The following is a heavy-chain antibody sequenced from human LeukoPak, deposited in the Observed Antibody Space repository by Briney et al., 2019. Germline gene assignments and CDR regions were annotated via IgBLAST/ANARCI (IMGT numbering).Heavy chain of an antibody. J-gene: IGHJ4*02. Sequence: SETLSLTCTVSGGSISSGGYYWSWIRQHPGKGLEWIGYIYYSGSTYYNPSLKSRVTISVDTSKNQFSLKLSSVTAADTAVYYCAREEFPGTGSGSYFGYWGQGTLVTVSS. CDR3: AREEFPGTGSGSYFGY. D-gene: IGHD3-10*01. V-gene: IGHV4-31*03. CDR2: IYYSGST. CDR1: GGSISSGGYY.